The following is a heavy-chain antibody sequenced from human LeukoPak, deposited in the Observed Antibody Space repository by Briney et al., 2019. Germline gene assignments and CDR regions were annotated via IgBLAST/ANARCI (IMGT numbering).Heavy chain of an antibody. Sequence: SETLSLTCTVSGGSISSYYWSWIRQPPGKGLEWIGYIYYSGSTNYNPSLKSRVTISVDTSKNQFSLKLSSVTAADTAVYYRARIRLEAFDIWGQGTMVTVSS. V-gene: IGHV4-59*01. J-gene: IGHJ3*02. CDR3: ARIRLEAFDI. D-gene: IGHD3-16*01. CDR2: IYYSGST. CDR1: GGSISSYY.